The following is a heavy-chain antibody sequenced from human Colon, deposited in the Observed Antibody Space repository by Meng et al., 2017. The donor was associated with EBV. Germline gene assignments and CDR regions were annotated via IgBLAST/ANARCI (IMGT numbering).Heavy chain of an antibody. J-gene: IGHJ4*02. CDR2: VYHRGDT. CDR1: GDSISSDIW. CDR3: ARDPYATGWAG. D-gene: IGHD6-19*01. V-gene: IGHV4-4*02. Sequence: QVQLQESGPGLVKPSGTLSLTCTGSGDSISSDIWWSWVRQPPGKGLEWIGEVYHRGDTNYNPSLKSRVDISVAKSKNQFSLTLRSVTAADTAVYYCARDPYATGWAGWGQGTLVTVAS.